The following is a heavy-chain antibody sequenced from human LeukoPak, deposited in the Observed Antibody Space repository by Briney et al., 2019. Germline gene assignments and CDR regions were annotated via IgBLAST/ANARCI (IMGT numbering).Heavy chain of an antibody. CDR2: IVPIFGTA. Sequence: ASVKVSCKASGGTFSSHAISWVRQAPGQGLEWTGGIVPIFGTANYAQKFQGRVTITADESTTTAYMELSSLRSEDTAVYYCARTINWNYFSGGYHYYGMDVWGQGTTVTVSS. V-gene: IGHV1-69*13. CDR3: ARTINWNYFSGGYHYYGMDV. D-gene: IGHD1-7*01. J-gene: IGHJ6*02. CDR1: GGTFSSHA.